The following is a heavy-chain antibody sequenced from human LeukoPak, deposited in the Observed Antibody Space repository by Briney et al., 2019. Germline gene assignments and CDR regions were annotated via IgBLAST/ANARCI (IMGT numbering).Heavy chain of an antibody. CDR3: ASYCSSTSCYRYFDY. V-gene: IGHV4-59*12. D-gene: IGHD2-2*01. Sequence: PSETLSLTCTVSGGSISSYYWSWIRQPPGKGLEWIGYIYHSGSTYYNPSLKSRVTISVDRSKNQFSLKLSSVTAADTAVYYCASYCSSTSCYRYFDYWGQGTLVTVSS. CDR1: GGSISSYY. J-gene: IGHJ4*02. CDR2: IYHSGST.